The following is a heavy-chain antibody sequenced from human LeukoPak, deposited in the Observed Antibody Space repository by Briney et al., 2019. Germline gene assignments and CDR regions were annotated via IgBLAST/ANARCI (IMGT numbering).Heavy chain of an antibody. V-gene: IGHV3-23*01. J-gene: IGHJ4*02. Sequence: PGGSLRLSCAASGFAFSSYAMSWVRQAPGKGLEWVSAISGSGGSTYYADSVKGRFTISRDNSKNTLYLQMNSLRAEDTAVYYCAKDSRRMVITLFGYWGQGTLVTVSS. CDR3: AKDSRRMVITLFGY. CDR1: GFAFSSYA. CDR2: ISGSGGST. D-gene: IGHD3-22*01.